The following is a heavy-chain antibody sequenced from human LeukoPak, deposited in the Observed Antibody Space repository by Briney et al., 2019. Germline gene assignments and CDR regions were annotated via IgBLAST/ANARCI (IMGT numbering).Heavy chain of an antibody. CDR1: GGSISSYY. CDR2: IYNSEST. CDR3: ARRRRIAGVGTDALDI. V-gene: IGHV4-59*08. D-gene: IGHD6-13*01. J-gene: IGHJ3*02. Sequence: SETLSLTCTVSGGSISSYYWSWIRQPPGKGLEWIGYIYNSESTNYNPSLKSPVTISVDTSKNQFSLKLTSVTAADTAMYYCARRRRIAGVGTDALDIWGQGTMVTVSS.